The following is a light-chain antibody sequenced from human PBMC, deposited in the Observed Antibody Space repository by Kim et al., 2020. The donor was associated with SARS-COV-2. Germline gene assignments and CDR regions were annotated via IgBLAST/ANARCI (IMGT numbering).Light chain of an antibody. Sequence: DIQMTQSPSTLSASVGDRFTITCRASQSISCWLAWSQQKPGKAPKLLIYDASSSESGVPSRFSGSGSGTEFTLTISSLQPDDFATYYSQKYNGYTFGQGTKVDIK. V-gene: IGKV1-5*01. CDR1: QSISCW. CDR2: DAS. CDR3: QKYNGYT. J-gene: IGKJ1*01.